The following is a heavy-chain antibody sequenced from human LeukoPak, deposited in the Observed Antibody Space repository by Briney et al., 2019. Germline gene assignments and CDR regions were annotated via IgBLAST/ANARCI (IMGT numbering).Heavy chain of an antibody. CDR1: GGSFSGYY. J-gene: IGHJ4*02. CDR3: ARGAVDGYRDY. D-gene: IGHD5-24*01. CDR2: INHSGST. Sequence: ASETLSLTCAVYGGSFSGYYLSWIRQPPGKGLEWIGEINHSGSTNYNPSLKSRVTISVDTSKNQFSLKLSSVTAADTAVYYCARGAVDGYRDYWGQGTLVTVSS. V-gene: IGHV4-34*01.